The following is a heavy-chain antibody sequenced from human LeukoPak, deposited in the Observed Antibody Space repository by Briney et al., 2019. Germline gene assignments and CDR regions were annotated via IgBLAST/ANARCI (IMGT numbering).Heavy chain of an antibody. CDR1: GFAFSRSG. V-gene: IGHV3-21*06. CDR3: VRAWGGGSYSDAFDI. Sequence: GGSLRLSCVASGFAFSRSGMNWVRQAPGKGLEWVSSISSSSSHIYYADSVKGRFTISRDNAKNSLYLQMSSLRVEDTAVFYCVRAWGGGSYSDAFDIWGQGTMVTVSS. CDR2: ISSSSSHI. J-gene: IGHJ3*02. D-gene: IGHD1-26*01.